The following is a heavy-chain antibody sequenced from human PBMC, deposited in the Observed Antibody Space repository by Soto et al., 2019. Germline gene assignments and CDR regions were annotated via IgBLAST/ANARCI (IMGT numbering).Heavy chain of an antibody. CDR2: ISGYNGNT. CDR1: GYTFRSYG. CDR3: AKADSNYAGRFSYYYMDV. Sequence: QVQLVQSGTEVKKPGASVKVSCKASGYTFRSYGISWVRQAPGQGLEWMGWISGYNGNTHYSQKFQGKVTMTTDTSTSTDYMELRNLGSDDTAVYYCAKADSNYAGRFSYYYMDVWGTGTMVTVSS. V-gene: IGHV1-18*01. D-gene: IGHD4-4*01. J-gene: IGHJ6*03.